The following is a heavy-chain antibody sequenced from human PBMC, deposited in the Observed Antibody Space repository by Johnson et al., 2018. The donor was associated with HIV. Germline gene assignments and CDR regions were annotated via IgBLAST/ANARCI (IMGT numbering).Heavy chain of an antibody. CDR2: IWYDGSNK. J-gene: IGHJ3*02. D-gene: IGHD6-13*01. CDR1: GFTFSSYG. V-gene: IGHV3-33*01. Sequence: QLVESGGGLIQPGGSLRLSCAASGFTFSSYGMHWVRQAPGKGLEWVAFIWYDGSNKYYADSVKGRFTISRDNSKNTLYLQMNSLRAEDTAVYYCAREGASAVRYSSSWYGHDAFDIWGQGTMGTVSS. CDR3: AREGASAVRYSSSWYGHDAFDI.